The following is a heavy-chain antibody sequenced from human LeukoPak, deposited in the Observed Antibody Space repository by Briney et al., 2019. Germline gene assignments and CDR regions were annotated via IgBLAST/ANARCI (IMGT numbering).Heavy chain of an antibody. J-gene: IGHJ4*02. Sequence: PSETLSLTCTVSGGSISSSSYYWGWIRQPPGKGLEWIGSIYDSGSTYYNPSLKSRVTISVDTSKNQFSLKLSSVTAADTAVYYCARHEVGASSRFDYWGQGTLVTVSS. CDR2: IYDSGST. CDR3: ARHEVGASSRFDY. CDR1: GGSISSSSYY. D-gene: IGHD1-26*01. V-gene: IGHV4-39*01.